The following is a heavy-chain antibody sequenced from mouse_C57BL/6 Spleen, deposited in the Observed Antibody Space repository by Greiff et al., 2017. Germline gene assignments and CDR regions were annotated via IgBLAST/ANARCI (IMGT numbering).Heavy chain of an antibody. D-gene: IGHD2-1*01. CDR2: IHPSDSDT. V-gene: IGHV1-74*01. Sequence: VKLQQSGAELVKPGASVKVSCKASGYTFTSYWMHWVKQRPGQGLEWIGRIHPSDSDTNYNQKFKGKATLTVDKSSSTAYMQLSSLTSEDSAVYYCAISGGNYPVYAMDYWGQGTSVTVSS. CDR1: GYTFTSYW. CDR3: AISGGNYPVYAMDY. J-gene: IGHJ4*01.